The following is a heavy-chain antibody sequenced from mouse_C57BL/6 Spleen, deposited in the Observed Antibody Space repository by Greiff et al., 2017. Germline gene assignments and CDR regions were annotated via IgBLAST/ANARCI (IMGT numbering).Heavy chain of an antibody. J-gene: IGHJ3*01. Sequence: EVQVVESGPELVKPGASVKMSCKASGYTFTDYNMHWVKQSHGKSLEWIGYINPNNGGTSSNQKFKGKATLTVNKSSSTAYMELRSLTSEDSAVYYCAPYDYDEAWFAYWGQGTLVTVSA. CDR3: APYDYDEAWFAY. D-gene: IGHD2-4*01. V-gene: IGHV1-22*01. CDR1: GYTFTDYN. CDR2: INPNNGGT.